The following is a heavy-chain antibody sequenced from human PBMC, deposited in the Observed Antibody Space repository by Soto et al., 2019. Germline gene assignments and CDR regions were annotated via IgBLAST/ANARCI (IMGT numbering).Heavy chain of an antibody. CDR2: ISYDGSNK. V-gene: IGHV3-30-3*01. J-gene: IGHJ4*02. D-gene: IGHD5-12*01. CDR1: GFTFSSYA. CDR3: ARRRDGYNSEAWGPFDY. Sequence: GGSLRLSCAASGFTFSSYAMHWVRQAPGKGLEWVAVISYDGSNKYYADSVKGRFTISRDNSKNTLYLQMNSLRAEDTAVYYCARRRDGYNSEAWGPFDYWGQGTLVTVSS.